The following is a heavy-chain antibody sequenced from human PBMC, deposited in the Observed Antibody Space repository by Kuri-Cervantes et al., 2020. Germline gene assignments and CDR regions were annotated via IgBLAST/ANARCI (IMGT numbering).Heavy chain of an antibody. J-gene: IGHJ6*02. CDR3: ARETIPQWLVPLSYYYYYGMDV. D-gene: IGHD6-19*01. CDR1: GYTFTSYY. V-gene: IGHV1-46*01. Sequence: ASVKVSCKASGYTFTSYYMHWVRQAPGQGLEWMGIINPSGGSTSYAQKFQGRVTMTRDTSTSTVYMELSSLRSEDTAVYYCARETIPQWLVPLSYYYYYGMDVWGQGTTVTV. CDR2: INPSGGST.